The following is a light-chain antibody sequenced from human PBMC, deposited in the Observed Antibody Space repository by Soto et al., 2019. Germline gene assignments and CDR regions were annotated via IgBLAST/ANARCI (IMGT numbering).Light chain of an antibody. V-gene: IGLV1-40*01. CDR2: GNS. CDR3: QSYDSSLGDWV. CDR1: SSNIGAGYD. Sequence: QPVLTQPPSVSGAPGQRVTISCTGSSSNIGAGYDVHWYRQLPGAAPKLLISGNSNRPSGVPDRFSGSKSGTSTSLAIAGLQAEDEADYYCQSYDSSLGDWVFGGGTKLTVL. J-gene: IGLJ3*02.